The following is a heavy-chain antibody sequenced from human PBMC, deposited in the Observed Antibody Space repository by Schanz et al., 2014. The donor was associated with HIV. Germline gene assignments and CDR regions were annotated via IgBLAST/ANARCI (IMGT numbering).Heavy chain of an antibody. CDR1: GLPFSTSA. CDR2: ISGSGGST. CDR3: AKDGGGLRFYNWFDP. D-gene: IGHD2-15*01. V-gene: IGHV3-23*01. J-gene: IGHJ5*02. Sequence: DVQILESGGGLVQPGGSRRLSCAVSGLPFSTSAMSWVRQAPGKGLEWVSDISGSGGSTYYADSVKGRFTISRDNSKNTLYLHMSSLRVEDTAVYYCAKDGGGLRFYNWFDPWGQGNLVTVSS.